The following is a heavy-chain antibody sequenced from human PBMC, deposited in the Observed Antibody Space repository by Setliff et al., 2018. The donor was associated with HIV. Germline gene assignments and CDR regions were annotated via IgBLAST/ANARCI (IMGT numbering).Heavy chain of an antibody. CDR2: INPSSGGT. J-gene: IGHJ4*02. CDR3: ARVPSQGPYYYDSSGYSPFDY. V-gene: IGHV1-46*01. D-gene: IGHD3-22*01. CDR1: GYTFTSSY. Sequence: GASVKVSCKASGYTFTSSYMHWVRQAPGQGLEWMGIINPSSGGTTYAQIFQGRVTMTRDTSTSTVYMELSSLRSEDTAVYYCARVPSQGPYYYDSSGYSPFDYWGQGTLVTVSS.